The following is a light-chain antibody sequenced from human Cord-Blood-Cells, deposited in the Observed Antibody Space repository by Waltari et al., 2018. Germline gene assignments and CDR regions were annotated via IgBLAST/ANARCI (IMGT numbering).Light chain of an antibody. CDR2: AAS. Sequence: DIQMTQPPSSLSAPVGDRVTITCRASQSISSYLNWYQQKPAKAPTLLIYAASSLQSGVPSRFSGSRYRTDFALTIGRLQPEDFATYCCRQSYSTPRPFGQGTKLAIK. V-gene: IGKV1-39*01. CDR3: RQSYSTPRP. J-gene: IGKJ2*01. CDR1: QSISSY.